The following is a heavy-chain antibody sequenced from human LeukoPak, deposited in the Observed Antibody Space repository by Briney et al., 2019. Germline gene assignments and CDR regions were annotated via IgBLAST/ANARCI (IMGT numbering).Heavy chain of an antibody. D-gene: IGHD2-2*01. CDR1: GYTLTELS. Sequence: ASVKVSCKVSGYTLTELSMHWVRQAPGQGLEWMGWIKPNSGGTNYAQKFQGRVSMTRDTSISTAYMELSRLRSDDTAVYYCARARGDIVVVPAAIWFDPWGQGTLVTVSS. J-gene: IGHJ5*02. V-gene: IGHV1-2*02. CDR2: IKPNSGGT. CDR3: ARARGDIVVVPAAIWFDP.